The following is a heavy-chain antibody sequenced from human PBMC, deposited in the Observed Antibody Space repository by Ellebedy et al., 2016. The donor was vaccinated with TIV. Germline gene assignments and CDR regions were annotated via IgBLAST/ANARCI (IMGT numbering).Heavy chain of an antibody. CDR2: IRTTGT. Sequence: GESLKISCAASGFSFTNYAMGWVRQAPGKGLEWVSTIRTTGTYYADSVGGRFTVSRDNSKNTLYLQMNSLRAEDTAVYYCAKDPGGIAVAVVGNWGQGTLVTVSS. CDR1: GFSFTNYA. CDR3: AKDPGGIAVAVVGN. V-gene: IGHV3-23*01. J-gene: IGHJ4*02. D-gene: IGHD6-19*01.